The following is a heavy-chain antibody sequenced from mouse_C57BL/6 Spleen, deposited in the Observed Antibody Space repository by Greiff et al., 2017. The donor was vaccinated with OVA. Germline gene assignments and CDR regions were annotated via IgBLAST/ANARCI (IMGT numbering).Heavy chain of an antibody. CDR3: AKTAQANYFDY. Sequence: VKLMESGPELVKPGASVKISCKASGYAFSSSWMNWVKQRPGKGLEWIGRIYPGDGDTNYNGKFKGKATLTADKSSSTAYMQLSSLTSEDSAVYFCAKTAQANYFDYWGQGTTLTVSS. D-gene: IGHD3-2*02. CDR1: GYAFSSSW. V-gene: IGHV1-82*01. J-gene: IGHJ2*01. CDR2: IYPGDGDT.